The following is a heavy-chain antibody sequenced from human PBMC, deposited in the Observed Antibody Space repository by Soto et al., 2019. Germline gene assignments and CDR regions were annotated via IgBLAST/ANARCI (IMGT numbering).Heavy chain of an antibody. D-gene: IGHD5-12*01. CDR1: GFTFSTYG. Sequence: QVQLVESGGGVVQPGRSLRLSCAASGFTFSTYGMHWVRQAPGKGLEWVAVIWYDGTNKYYADSVKGRFTISRDNSKNTLYLQMNSLRAEYTAVYYCAREGKDIVATIRPYYFDYWGQGTLVTVSS. CDR3: AREGKDIVATIRPYYFDY. J-gene: IGHJ4*02. CDR2: IWYDGTNK. V-gene: IGHV3-33*01.